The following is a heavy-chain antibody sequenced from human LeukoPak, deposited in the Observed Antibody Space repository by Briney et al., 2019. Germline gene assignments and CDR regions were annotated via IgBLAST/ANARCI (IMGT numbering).Heavy chain of an antibody. D-gene: IGHD6-6*01. CDR2: INSDGSST. J-gene: IGHJ4*02. CDR1: GFTFSSYW. V-gene: IGHV3-74*01. Sequence: GVSLRLSCAASGFTFSSYWMHWVRQAPGKGLVWVSRINSDGSSTSYADSVTGRFTISRDNSKNSLYLQMDSLRADDTAVYYCAKLATRLAARPNFGYWGLGTLVAVSS. CDR3: AKLATRLAARPNFGY.